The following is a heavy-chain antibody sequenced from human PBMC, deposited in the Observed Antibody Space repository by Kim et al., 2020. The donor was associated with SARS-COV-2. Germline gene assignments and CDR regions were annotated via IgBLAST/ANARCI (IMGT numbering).Heavy chain of an antibody. CDR1: GFTFSSYA. D-gene: IGHD6-19*01. V-gene: IGHV3-23*01. J-gene: IGHJ4*02. CDR3: AKRYSSGWYWGPSDY. CDR2: ISGSGGSI. Sequence: GGSLRLSCVASGFTFSSYAMSWVRQAPGKGLEWVSAISGSGGSIYYADSVKGRFTISRDNSKNTLYLQMNSLRAEDTAVYYCAKRYSSGWYWGPSDYWGQGTLVTVSS.